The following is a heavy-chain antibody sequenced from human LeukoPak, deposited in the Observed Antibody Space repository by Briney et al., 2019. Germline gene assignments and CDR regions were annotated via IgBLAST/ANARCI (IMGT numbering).Heavy chain of an antibody. CDR3: ARGSYGMDV. CDR2: VSKSAGTT. CDR1: GFTFTTYA. J-gene: IGHJ6*02. V-gene: IGHV3-23*01. Sequence: PGGSLRLSCAASGFTFTTYAMSWVRQAPGKGLEWVSSVSKSAGTTYYADSVKGRLTISRDNSKNTLHLQMNGLRAEDTAVYYCARGSYGMDVWGQGTTVTVSS.